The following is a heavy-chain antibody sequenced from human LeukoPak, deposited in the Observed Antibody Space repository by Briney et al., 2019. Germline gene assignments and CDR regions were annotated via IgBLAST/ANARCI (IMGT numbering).Heavy chain of an antibody. CDR1: GGSISSFY. D-gene: IGHD5-18*01. V-gene: IGHV4-59*08. J-gene: IGHJ4*02. CDR3: ARQGGYSYGRFDY. CDR2: IYYTGST. Sequence: PSETLSLTCTVSGGSISSFYWSWIRQPPGKGLEWIGYIYYTGSTNYRPSLKSRATISVDTSKTQFSLKLSSVTAADTAVYYCARQGGYSYGRFDYWGQGTLVTVSS.